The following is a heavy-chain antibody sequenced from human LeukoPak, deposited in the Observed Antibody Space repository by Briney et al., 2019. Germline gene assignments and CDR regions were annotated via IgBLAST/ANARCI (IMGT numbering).Heavy chain of an antibody. CDR1: GFTFSSYV. J-gene: IGHJ4*02. CDR3: ARPGIAAAGLGPLEPFDY. D-gene: IGHD6-13*01. V-gene: IGHV3-30*04. CDR2: ISYDGSNE. Sequence: GGSLRLSCAASGFTFSSYVMHWVRQAPGKGLEWVAIISYDGSNEYYADSVKGRFTISRDNSKNTLYLQMNSLRAEDTAVYYCARPGIAAAGLGPLEPFDYWGQGTLVTVSS.